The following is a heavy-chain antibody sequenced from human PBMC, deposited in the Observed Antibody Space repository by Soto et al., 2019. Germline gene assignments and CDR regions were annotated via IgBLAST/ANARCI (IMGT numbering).Heavy chain of an antibody. J-gene: IGHJ4*02. D-gene: IGHD3-22*01. V-gene: IGHV3-23*01. Sequence: ETLSLTCTVSGGSINNHYWSWIRQPPGKGLEWVSAISGSGGSTYYADSVKGRFTISRDNSKNTLYLQMNSLRAEDTAVYYCAKETHRGYYREFDYWGQGTLVTVSS. CDR2: ISGSGGST. CDR1: GGSINNHY. CDR3: AKETHRGYYREFDY.